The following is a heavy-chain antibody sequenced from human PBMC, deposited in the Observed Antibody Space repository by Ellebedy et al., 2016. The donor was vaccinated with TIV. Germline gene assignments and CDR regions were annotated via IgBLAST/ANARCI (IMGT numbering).Heavy chain of an antibody. J-gene: IGHJ4*02. CDR3: ARGPVRYTQKGGFLDY. D-gene: IGHD3-16*01. CDR1: GFTSSNYD. V-gene: IGHV3-13*01. Sequence: PGGSLRLSCAASGFTSSNYDMHRVRQATGKGLEWVSGIGTAGDTYYPGSVKARFTISRDNSTNTLSLEMNSLRVDDTAVYFCARGPVRYTQKGGFLDYWGQGTLVTVSS. CDR2: IGTAGDT.